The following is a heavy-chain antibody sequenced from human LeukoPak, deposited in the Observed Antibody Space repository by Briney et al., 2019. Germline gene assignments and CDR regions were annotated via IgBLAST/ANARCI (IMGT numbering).Heavy chain of an antibody. V-gene: IGHV1-69*06. J-gene: IGHJ6*03. D-gene: IGHD3-10*01. Sequence: GASVKVSCKASGGTFSSYAISWVRQAPGQGLEWMGGIIPIFGTANYAQKLQGRVTITADKSTSTAYMELSSLRSEDTAVYYCARDPLRRGPHYMDVWGKGTTVTVSS. CDR2: IIPIFGTA. CDR1: GGTFSSYA. CDR3: ARDPLRRGPHYMDV.